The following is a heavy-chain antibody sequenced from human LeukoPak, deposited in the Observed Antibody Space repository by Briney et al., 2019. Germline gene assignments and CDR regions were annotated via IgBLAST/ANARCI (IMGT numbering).Heavy chain of an antibody. Sequence: GGSLRLSCEASGFTFRSYWMHWVRRAPGKGLVWVSGIKPDGVTTYVDSVKGRVTISRDNAKNTLFLQMVSLRAEDTAIYYCARSRFCTSGGCYYDHWGQGIPLTVSS. J-gene: IGHJ4*02. CDR3: ARSRFCTSGGCYYDH. CDR2: IKPDGVT. D-gene: IGHD2-8*01. CDR1: GFTFRSYW. V-gene: IGHV3-74*03.